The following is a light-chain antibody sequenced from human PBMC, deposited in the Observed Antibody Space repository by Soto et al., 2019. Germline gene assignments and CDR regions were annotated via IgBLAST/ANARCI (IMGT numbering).Light chain of an antibody. Sequence: EIVLTQSPGTLSLSPEERATLSCGASQSIPSDYLAWYQQKPGQAPRLLIFAASSRATGIPDRCSGSRSGTDFTLTITGLEPEDFVAYFCQQYGDTPPITFGLGTRLEIK. V-gene: IGKV3-20*01. J-gene: IGKJ5*01. CDR2: AAS. CDR3: QQYGDTPPIT. CDR1: QSIPSDY.